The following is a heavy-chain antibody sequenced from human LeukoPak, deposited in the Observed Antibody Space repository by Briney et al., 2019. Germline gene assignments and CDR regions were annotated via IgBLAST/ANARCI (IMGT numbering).Heavy chain of an antibody. V-gene: IGHV3-48*03. D-gene: IGHD1-26*01. CDR2: ISSSGSTI. CDR3: ARSYSGSYGVDY. CDR1: GFTFSSYE. J-gene: IGHJ4*02. Sequence: PGGSLRLSCAASGFTFSSYEMNWVRQAPGKGLEWVSYISSSGSTIYYADSVKGRFTISRDNAKNSLYLQMNSLRAEDTAVYYCARSYSGSYGVDYWGQGTLVTVSS.